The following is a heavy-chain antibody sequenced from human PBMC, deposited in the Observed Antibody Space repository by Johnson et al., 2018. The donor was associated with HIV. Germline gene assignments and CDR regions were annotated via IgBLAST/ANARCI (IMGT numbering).Heavy chain of an antibody. J-gene: IGHJ3*02. V-gene: IGHV3-30-3*01. CDR1: GFTFSSYA. CDR3: ARDLDTAMVTFSFAI. CDR2: ISYDGSNK. Sequence: QEKLVESGGGVVQPGRSLRLSCAASGFTFSSYAMHWVRQAPGKGLEWVAVISYDGSNKYYADSVKGRFTISSDNSKNTLYLQLNSLRAEDTAVYYCARDLDTAMVTFSFAIWGQGTMVTVSS. D-gene: IGHD5-18*01.